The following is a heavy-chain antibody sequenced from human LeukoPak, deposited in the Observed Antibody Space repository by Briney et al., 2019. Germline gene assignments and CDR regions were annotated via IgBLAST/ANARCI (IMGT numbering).Heavy chain of an antibody. CDR1: GFTFNNYG. CDR3: AKDISSYSSSWSFDY. D-gene: IGHD6-13*01. CDR2: IRYDGSNK. V-gene: IGHV3-30*02. Sequence: GGSLRLSCAASGFTFNNYGMHWVRQAPGKGLEWVAFIRYDGSNKYYADSVKGRFTFSRDNSKNTLYLQMNSLRPEDTAVYYCAKDISSYSSSWSFDYWGQGTLVTVPS. J-gene: IGHJ4*02.